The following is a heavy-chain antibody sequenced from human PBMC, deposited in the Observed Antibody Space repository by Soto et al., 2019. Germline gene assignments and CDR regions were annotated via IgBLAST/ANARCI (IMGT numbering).Heavy chain of an antibody. J-gene: IGHJ4*02. Sequence: PGGSLRLSCAASGFTFSSYSMNWVRQAPGKGLEWVSSISSSSSYIYYADSVKGRFTISRDNAKNSLYLQMNSLRAEDTAVYYCARDWAAATDPLDYWGQGTLVTVSS. CDR1: GFTFSSYS. V-gene: IGHV3-21*01. CDR3: ARDWAAATDPLDY. CDR2: ISSSSSYI. D-gene: IGHD2-15*01.